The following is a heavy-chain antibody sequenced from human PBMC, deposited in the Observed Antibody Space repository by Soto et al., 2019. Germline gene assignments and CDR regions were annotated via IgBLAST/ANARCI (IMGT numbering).Heavy chain of an antibody. CDR2: ISYDGSNK. D-gene: IGHD3-10*01. V-gene: IGHV3-30-3*01. CDR1: GFTFSSYA. CDR3: ARDPMGRYYGSGSYYFDY. J-gene: IGHJ4*02. Sequence: QVQLVESGGGVVQPGRSLRLSCAASGFTFSSYAMHWVRQAPGKGLEWVAVISYDGSNKYYADSVKGRFTISRDNSKNTLYLQMNGLGAEDTAVYYCARDPMGRYYGSGSYYFDYWGQGTLVTVSS.